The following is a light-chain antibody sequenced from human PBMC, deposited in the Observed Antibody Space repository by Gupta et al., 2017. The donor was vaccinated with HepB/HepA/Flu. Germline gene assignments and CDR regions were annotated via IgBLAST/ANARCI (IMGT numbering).Light chain of an antibody. J-gene: IGKJ1*01. V-gene: IGKV2-30*01. Sequence: DVVMTQSPLSLPVTLGQPASISCRSSQSVVYTNGIAYLSWFLQRPGQSPRRLIYRVSNRDSGVPDRFSGSGSGTDFTLKISRVEAEDVGVYYCMQCTHWPVTFGQGTKVEI. CDR3: MQCTHWPVT. CDR2: RVS. CDR1: QSVVYTNGIAY.